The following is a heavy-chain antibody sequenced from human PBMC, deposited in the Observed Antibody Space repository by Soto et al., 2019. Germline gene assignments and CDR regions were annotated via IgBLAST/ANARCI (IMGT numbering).Heavy chain of an antibody. V-gene: IGHV3-7*04. CDR3: VRSSGWTGEY. J-gene: IGHJ4*02. Sequence: PGGSLRLSCVASGFTFSTYWMNWVRQVPGKGLEWVANIKQDGSEIHYVDSVKGRFTISRDNAKNSLHLQMNSLRAEDTALYYCVRSSGWTGEYWGQGILVTVSS. D-gene: IGHD3-10*01. CDR1: GFTFSTYW. CDR2: IKQDGSEI.